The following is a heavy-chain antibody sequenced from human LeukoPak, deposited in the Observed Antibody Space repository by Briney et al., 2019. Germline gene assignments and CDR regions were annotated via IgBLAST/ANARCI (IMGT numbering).Heavy chain of an antibody. CDR1: GFTFSSYA. V-gene: IGHV3-23*01. CDR3: AKARLTGTKAFDI. CDR2: ISGSGGST. Sequence: GGSLRLSCAASGFTFSSYAMSWVRQAPGKGLEWVSAISGSGGSTYYADSVKGRFTISRDNSMNTLYLQMNSLRAEGTAVYYCAKARLTGTKAFDIWGQGTMVIVSS. J-gene: IGHJ3*02. D-gene: IGHD1-20*01.